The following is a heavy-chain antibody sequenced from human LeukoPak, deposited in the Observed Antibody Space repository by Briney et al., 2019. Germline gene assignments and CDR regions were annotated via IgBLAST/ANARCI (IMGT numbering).Heavy chain of an antibody. J-gene: IGHJ6*02. CDR3: AKTSGSGNYYYYYYGMDV. CDR1: GFAFSTYA. Sequence: PGGSLRLSCAASGFAFSTYAVSWVRQAPGKGLEWVSAISASGSSTFYADSVKGRFTISRGNSKNTLYLQMNSLRAEDTAVYYCAKTSGSGNYYYYYYGMDVWGQGTTVTVSS. CDR2: ISASGSST. D-gene: IGHD3-10*01. V-gene: IGHV3-23*01.